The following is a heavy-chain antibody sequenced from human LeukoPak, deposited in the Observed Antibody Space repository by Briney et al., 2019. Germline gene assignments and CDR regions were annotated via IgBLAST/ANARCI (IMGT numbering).Heavy chain of an antibody. CDR1: GGSISGYY. D-gene: IGHD2-2*01. Sequence: SETLSLTCTVSGGSISGYYWSWIRQPPGKGLEWIGYIYYSGSTNYNPSLKSRVTISVDTSQNQFSLKLTSVTAADTAVYYCARARYANAWYAFDIWGHGTMVTVSS. CDR2: IYYSGST. V-gene: IGHV4-59*01. CDR3: ARARYANAWYAFDI. J-gene: IGHJ3*02.